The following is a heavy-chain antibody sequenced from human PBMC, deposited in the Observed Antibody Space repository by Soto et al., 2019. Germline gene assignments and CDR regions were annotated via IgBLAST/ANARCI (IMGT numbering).Heavy chain of an antibody. J-gene: IGHJ6*02. CDR2: TWYDGSNE. CDR3: ARDLAGNGLDV. Sequence: QVQLVESGGGVVQPGRSLRLSCAASGFMFSSYGMHWVRQAPGRGLEWVALTWYDGSNEYYADSVRGRFTISRDNSENTLYLQTNSLRVEDTAVYYCARDLAGNGLDVWGQGTTVTVSS. CDR1: GFMFSSYG. V-gene: IGHV3-33*01.